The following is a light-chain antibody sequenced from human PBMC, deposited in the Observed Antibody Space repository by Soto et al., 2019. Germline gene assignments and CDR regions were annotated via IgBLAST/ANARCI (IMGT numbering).Light chain of an antibody. CDR3: QQYDRWPVT. CDR2: GGS. J-gene: IGKJ4*01. Sequence: DIVLTQSPGTLSLSTGERATLSWRASQSVSSNHLAWYQQKPGQAPRLLIYGGSNRATGIPARFSGSGSGTDFTLTIDRLQSADFAVYYCQQYDRWPVTFGGGTKVDI. V-gene: IGKV3-20*01. CDR1: QSVSSNH.